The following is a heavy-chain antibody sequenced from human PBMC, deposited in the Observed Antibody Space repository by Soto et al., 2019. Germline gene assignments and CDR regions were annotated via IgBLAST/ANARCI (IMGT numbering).Heavy chain of an antibody. Sequence: GGSLRLSCAASGFTFSSYGMHWVRQAPGKGLEWVAVIWYDGSNKYYADSVKGRFTISRDNSKNTLYLQMNSLRAEDTAGYECARGGGSYSYYYYYGRAVWGQGTRVTVS. D-gene: IGHD1-26*01. V-gene: IGHV3-33*01. CDR3: ARGGGSYSYYYYYGRAV. CDR2: IWYDGSNK. CDR1: GFTFSSYG. J-gene: IGHJ6*02.